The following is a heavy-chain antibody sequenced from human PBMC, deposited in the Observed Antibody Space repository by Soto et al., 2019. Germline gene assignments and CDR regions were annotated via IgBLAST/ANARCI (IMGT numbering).Heavy chain of an antibody. D-gene: IGHD2-21*01. CDR2: IKQDGSEK. Sequence: EVQLVESGGGLVQPGGSLRLSCAGSGFTFSSYWMSWVRQAPGKGLEWVANIKQDGSEKYYVDSVKGRFTISRDNAKNSLYLQMNSLRAEDTAVYYCARAVAEAFDPWGQGTLVTVSS. CDR1: GFTFSSYW. V-gene: IGHV3-7*03. CDR3: ARAVAEAFDP. J-gene: IGHJ5*02.